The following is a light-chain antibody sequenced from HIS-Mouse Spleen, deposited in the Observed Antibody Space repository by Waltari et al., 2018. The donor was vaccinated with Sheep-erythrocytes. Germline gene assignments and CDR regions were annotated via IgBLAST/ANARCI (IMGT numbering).Light chain of an antibody. J-gene: IGLJ3*02. CDR3: CSYAGSSTPWV. V-gene: IGLV2-23*01. CDR2: EGS. CDR1: SSDVGSYNL. Sequence: SPGQSITISCTGTSSDVGSYNLVSWYQQHPGKAPKLMIYEGSKRPSGVSTRFSGSKSGNTASLTISGLQAEDEADYYCCSYAGSSTPWVFGGGTKLTVL.